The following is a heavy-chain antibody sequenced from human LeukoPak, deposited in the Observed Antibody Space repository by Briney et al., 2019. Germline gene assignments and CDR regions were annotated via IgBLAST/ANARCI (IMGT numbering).Heavy chain of an antibody. CDR2: INPSGGST. CDR3: ARTNRITIFGVVIGY. J-gene: IGHJ4*02. CDR1: GYTFTGYY. D-gene: IGHD3-3*01. Sequence: ASVKVSCKASGYTFTGYYMHWVRQAPGQGLEWMGIINPSGGSTSYAQKFQGRVTMTRDTSTSTVYMELSSLRSEDTAVYYCARTNRITIFGVVIGYWGQGTLVTVSS. V-gene: IGHV1-46*01.